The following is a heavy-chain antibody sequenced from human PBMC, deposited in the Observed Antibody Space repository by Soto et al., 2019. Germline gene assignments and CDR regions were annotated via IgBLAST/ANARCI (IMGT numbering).Heavy chain of an antibody. CDR3: ARQTPYYDFWSGPEYYFDY. CDR1: GGSFSGYY. D-gene: IGHD3-3*01. V-gene: IGHV4-34*01. Sequence: SETLSLTCAVYGGSFSGYYWSWIRQPPGKGLEWIGEINHSGSTNYNPSLKSRVTISVDTSKNQFSLKLSSVTAADTAVYCCARQTPYYDFWSGPEYYFDYWGQGTLVTVSS. CDR2: INHSGST. J-gene: IGHJ4*02.